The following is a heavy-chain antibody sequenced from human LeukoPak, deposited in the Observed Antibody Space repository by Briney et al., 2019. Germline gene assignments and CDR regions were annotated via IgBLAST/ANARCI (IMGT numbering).Heavy chain of an antibody. CDR3: AKWGDYDILTGYYDSDY. D-gene: IGHD3-9*01. J-gene: IGHJ4*02. V-gene: IGHV3-23*01. CDR1: GFTFSNYA. CDR2: IVGSGGST. Sequence: GASLRLSCAASGFTFSNYAMSWVRQAPGKGLEWVSAIVGSGGSTYYADSVKGRFTISRDNPKNTLCLQMNSLRAEDTAVYYCAKWGDYDILTGYYDSDYWGQGTLVTVSS.